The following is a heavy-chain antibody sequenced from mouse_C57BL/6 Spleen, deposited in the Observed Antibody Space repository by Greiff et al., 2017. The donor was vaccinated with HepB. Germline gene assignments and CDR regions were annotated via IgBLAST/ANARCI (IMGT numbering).Heavy chain of an antibody. J-gene: IGHJ2*01. CDR1: GFTFSDYG. CDR3: ARQDPYYFDY. V-gene: IGHV5-17*01. CDR2: ISSGSSTI. Sequence: EVQRVESGGGLVKPGGSLKLSCAASGFTFSDYGMHWVRQAPEKGLEWVAYISSGSSTIYYADTVKGRFTISRENAKNTLFLQMTSLRSEDTAMYYCARQDPYYFDYWGQGTTLTVSS.